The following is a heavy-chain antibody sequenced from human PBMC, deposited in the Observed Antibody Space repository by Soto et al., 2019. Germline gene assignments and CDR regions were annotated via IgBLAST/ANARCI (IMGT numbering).Heavy chain of an antibody. D-gene: IGHD1-26*01. J-gene: IGHJ4*02. Sequence: VGSLRLSCAASGFTVSSNYMSWVRQAPGKGLEWVSVIYSGGSANYADSVKGRFTISRDNSKNTLYLQMNSLRAEDTSVYYCAKEGGLSGSYYISSSYYFDYWGQGTLVTVSS. CDR3: AKEGGLSGSYYISSSYYFDY. CDR2: IYSGGSA. V-gene: IGHV3-53*05. CDR1: GFTVSSNY.